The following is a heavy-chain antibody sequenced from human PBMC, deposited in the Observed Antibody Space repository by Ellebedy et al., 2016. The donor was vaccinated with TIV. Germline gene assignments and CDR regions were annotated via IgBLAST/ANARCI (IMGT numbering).Heavy chain of an antibody. Sequence: GESLKISXAASGFTFSSYSMNWVRQAPGKGLEWVSSISSSSSYIYYADSVKGRFTISRDNSKNTLYLQMNSLRAEDTAVYYCAKGVERGGDWGQGTLVTVSS. J-gene: IGHJ4*02. CDR2: ISSSSSYI. V-gene: IGHV3-21*04. CDR3: AKGVERGGD. D-gene: IGHD1-1*01. CDR1: GFTFSSYS.